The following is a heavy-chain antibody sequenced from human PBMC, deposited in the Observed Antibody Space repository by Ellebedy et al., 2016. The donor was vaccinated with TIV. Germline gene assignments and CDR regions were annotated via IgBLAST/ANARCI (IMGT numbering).Heavy chain of an antibody. D-gene: IGHD3-10*01. Sequence: GESLKISXAASGFTLSTYGMSWVRQAPGKGLEWVSLISDSGGSPSYADSVKGRFTISRDNSKNTLYLQTNSLRVEDTAVYYCARDGMIWGVCDYWGQGTLVTVSS. V-gene: IGHV3-23*01. CDR3: ARDGMIWGVCDY. J-gene: IGHJ4*02. CDR1: GFTLSTYG. CDR2: ISDSGGSP.